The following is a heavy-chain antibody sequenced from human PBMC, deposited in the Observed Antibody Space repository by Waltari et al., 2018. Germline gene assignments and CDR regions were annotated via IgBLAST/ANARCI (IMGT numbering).Heavy chain of an antibody. V-gene: IGHV4-38-2*01. CDR1: GYSISSGYY. Sequence: QVQLQESGPGLVKPSETLSLTCAVSGYSISSGYYWGWIRQPPGKGLEWIGSIYHSGRTYYNPSLKSRVTISVDTSKNQFSLQLSSVTAADTAVYYCARGVGVGSAFDIWGQGTMVTVSS. D-gene: IGHD1-26*01. CDR2: IYHSGRT. CDR3: ARGVGVGSAFDI. J-gene: IGHJ3*02.